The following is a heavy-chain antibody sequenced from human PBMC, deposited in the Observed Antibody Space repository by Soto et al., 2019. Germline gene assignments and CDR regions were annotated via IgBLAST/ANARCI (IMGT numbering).Heavy chain of an antibody. CDR2: ISGSGGST. Sequence: GGSLRLSCAASGFTFRSYAMSWVRQAPGKGLEWVSAISGSGGSTYYADSVKGRFTISRDNSKNTLYLQMNSLRAEDTAVYYCAKDRVYYGSGSYYYYFDYWGQGTLVTVSS. J-gene: IGHJ4*02. CDR1: GFTFRSYA. V-gene: IGHV3-23*01. D-gene: IGHD3-10*01. CDR3: AKDRVYYGSGSYYYYFDY.